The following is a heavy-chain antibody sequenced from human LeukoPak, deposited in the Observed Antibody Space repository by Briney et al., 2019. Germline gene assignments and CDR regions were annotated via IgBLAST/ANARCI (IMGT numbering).Heavy chain of an antibody. CDR1: GFSLSTNGVG. CDR2: IYWDDDK. J-gene: IGHJ4*02. D-gene: IGHD6-13*01. V-gene: IGHV2-5*02. CDR3: GHRSSIAAAGDYFDY. Sequence: SGPTLANPTQTLTLTCTFSGFSLSTNGVGVGWIRQPPGKALEWLALIYWDDDKRYSPSLKSRLTITKDTSKNQVVLTMSNMDPVDTATYYCGHRSSIAAAGDYFDYWGQGALVTVSS.